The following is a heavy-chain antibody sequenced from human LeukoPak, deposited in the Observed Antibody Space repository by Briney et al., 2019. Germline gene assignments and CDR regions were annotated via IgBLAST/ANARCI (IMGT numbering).Heavy chain of an antibody. J-gene: IGHJ4*02. D-gene: IGHD6-13*01. CDR2: ISSSSSHT. V-gene: IGHV3-11*06. CDR3: ARIGSSSSIFDY. CDR1: GFTFSDHY. Sequence: GGSLRLSCAASGFTFSDHYMSWIRQAPGKGLQWVSYISSSSSHTNSADSVKGRFTISRDNAKNSLYLQMNSLRAEDTAVYYCARIGSSSSIFDYWGQGTLVTVSS.